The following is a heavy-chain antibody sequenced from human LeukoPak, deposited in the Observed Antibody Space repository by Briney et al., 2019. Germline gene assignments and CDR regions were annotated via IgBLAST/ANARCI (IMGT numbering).Heavy chain of an antibody. CDR3: AKDGGLWVSAHWGDS. V-gene: IGHV3-23*01. D-gene: IGHD7-27*01. CDR1: GFTFSSYA. Sequence: GGSLRLSCAASGFTFSSYAMSWVRQAPGKGLEWVSAISGSGGSTYYADSVKGRFTVSRDNSKNTLYLQMNSLRAEDTAVYYCAKDGGLWVSAHWGDSWGRGTLVTVSS. J-gene: IGHJ4*02. CDR2: ISGSGGST.